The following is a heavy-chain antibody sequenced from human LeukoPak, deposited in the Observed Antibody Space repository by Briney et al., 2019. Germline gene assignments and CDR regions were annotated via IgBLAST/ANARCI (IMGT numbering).Heavy chain of an antibody. J-gene: IGHJ3*02. CDR2: ISWNSGSI. CDR3: AKDMAMTTVTSGAFDI. V-gene: IGHV3-9*01. Sequence: PGRSLRLSCAASGFTFDDYAMHWVRHAPGKGLEWVSGISWNSGSIGYADSVKGRFTISRDNAKNSLYLQMNSLRAEDTALYYCAKDMAMTTVTSGAFDIWGQGTMVTVSS. D-gene: IGHD4-17*01. CDR1: GFTFDDYA.